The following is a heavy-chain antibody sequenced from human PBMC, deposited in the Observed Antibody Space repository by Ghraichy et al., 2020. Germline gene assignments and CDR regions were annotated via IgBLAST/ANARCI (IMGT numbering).Heavy chain of an antibody. J-gene: IGHJ4*02. Sequence: SETLSLTCAVYGGSFSGHYWSWIRQPPGKGLEWIGEINHSGSTNYNPSLKSRVTISVDTSKNQFSLKLSSVTAADTAVYYCASQPTYDYDTSGRDWGQGTLVTVSS. CDR1: GGSFSGHY. CDR3: ASQPTYDYDTSGRD. V-gene: IGHV4-34*01. CDR2: INHSGST. D-gene: IGHD3-22*01.